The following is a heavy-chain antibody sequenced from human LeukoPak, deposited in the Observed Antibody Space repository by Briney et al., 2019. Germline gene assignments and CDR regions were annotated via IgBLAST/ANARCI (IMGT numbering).Heavy chain of an antibody. Sequence: SETLSLTCTVSGGSISSSSYYWAWIRQPPGKGPDYIGSYSGSTYYNPSLKSRVTISVDTSKKQFSLKLSSVTAADTAVYYCARSSYGAGSKPYWVDYWGQGTLVTVSS. CDR3: ARSSYGAGSKPYWVDY. CDR1: GGSISSSSYY. D-gene: IGHD3-10*01. CDR2: YSGST. J-gene: IGHJ4*02. V-gene: IGHV4-39*01.